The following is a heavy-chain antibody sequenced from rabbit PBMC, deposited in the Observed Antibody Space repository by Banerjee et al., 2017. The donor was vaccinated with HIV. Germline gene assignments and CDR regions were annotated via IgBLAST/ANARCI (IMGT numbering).Heavy chain of an antibody. CDR2: IGTGSGTT. Sequence: QEQLVESGGGLVQPEGSLTLTCTASGSTLSRYYICWVRQAPGKGLEWIACIGTGSGTTYYATWAKGRFTISKTSSTTVTLQMTSLTAADTATYFCARDLVSDDDYGDYVLIYGGLWGPGTLVTVS. D-gene: IGHD2-1*01. CDR3: ARDLVSDDDYGDYVLIYGGL. J-gene: IGHJ4*01. V-gene: IGHV1S45*01. CDR1: GSTLSRYY.